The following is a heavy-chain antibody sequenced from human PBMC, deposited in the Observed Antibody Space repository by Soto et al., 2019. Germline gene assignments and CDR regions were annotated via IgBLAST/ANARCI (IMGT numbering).Heavy chain of an antibody. V-gene: IGHV3-30*03. CDR3: AILPSPFWSGYFFVGY. D-gene: IGHD3-3*01. J-gene: IGHJ4*02. Sequence: PGGSLRLSCAASGFTFSSYGMHWVRQAPGKGLEWVAVISYDGSNKYYADSVKGRFTISRDNSKNTLYLQMNSLRAEDTAVYYCAILPSPFWSGYFFVGYWGKGTLVTVSS. CDR2: ISYDGSNK. CDR1: GFTFSSYG.